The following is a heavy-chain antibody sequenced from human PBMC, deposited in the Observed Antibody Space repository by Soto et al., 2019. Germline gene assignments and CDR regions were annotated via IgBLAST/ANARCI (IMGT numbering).Heavy chain of an antibody. CDR2: ISAHNGNT. J-gene: IGHJ4*02. Sequence: QVHLAQSGAEVKKPGASVKVSCKASGYTFTSYGITWVRQAPGQGLELMGWISAHNGNTDYAQKLQGRVIVTRDTSTRPPCMELRSLISDVTAVYYCASGRYADYWGQGALVTVSS. CDR3: ASGRYADY. CDR1: GYTFTSYG. D-gene: IGHD2-15*01. V-gene: IGHV1-18*01.